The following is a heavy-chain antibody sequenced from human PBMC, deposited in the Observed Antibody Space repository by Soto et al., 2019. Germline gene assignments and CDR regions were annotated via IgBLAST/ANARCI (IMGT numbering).Heavy chain of an antibody. J-gene: IGHJ6*02. Sequence: EVQLVESGGGLVQPGGSLRLSCAASGFTVSSKYMSWVRQAPGKGLEWVSLIQSGGSTYYAGSVKGRFTISRDNSENKLFLQMNSLRVEDTAVYYGTRDDVHCIDGRCYGVPMDVWGQGTTVTVS. CDR3: TRDDVHCIDGRCYGVPMDV. D-gene: IGHD2-15*01. CDR1: GFTVSSKY. V-gene: IGHV3-66*01. CDR2: IQSGGST.